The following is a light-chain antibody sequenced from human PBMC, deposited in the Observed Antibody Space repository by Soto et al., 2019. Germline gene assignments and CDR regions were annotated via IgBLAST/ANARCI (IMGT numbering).Light chain of an antibody. CDR3: QQSYSTTWT. CDR2: AAS. CDR1: QGINNW. V-gene: IGKV1-12*01. Sequence: DIQMTQSPSSVSASVGDRVTITCRASQGINNWLAWYQQKPGKAPKLLIYAASSLQSGVPSRFSGSGSETDFTLTISSLQPEDVATYSCQQSYSTTWTFGQGTKVDIK. J-gene: IGKJ1*01.